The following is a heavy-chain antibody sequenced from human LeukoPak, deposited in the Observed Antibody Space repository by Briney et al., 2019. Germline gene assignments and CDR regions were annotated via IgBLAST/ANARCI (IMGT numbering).Heavy chain of an antibody. D-gene: IGHD3-22*01. CDR1: GYTFTSYA. J-gene: IGHJ6*02. CDR2: INAGNGNT. V-gene: IGHV1-3*01. CDR3: AAGDYYDSSGYWGYYYYYGMDV. Sequence: ASVKVSCKASGYTFTSYAMHWVRQAPGQRLEWMGWINAGNGNTKYSQKFQGRVTITRDTSASTAYMELSSLRSEDTAVYYCAAGDYYDSSGYWGYYYYYGMDVWGQGTTVTVSS.